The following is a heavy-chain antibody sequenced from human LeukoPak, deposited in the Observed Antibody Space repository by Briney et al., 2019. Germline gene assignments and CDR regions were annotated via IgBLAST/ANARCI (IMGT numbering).Heavy chain of an antibody. CDR1: GGHIDSFF. V-gene: IGHV4-59*08. J-gene: IGHJ4*02. CDR3: ASGAGWLIDY. D-gene: IGHD6-19*01. Sequence: PSETLSLTCTVSGGHIDSFFWNWIRQPPGKGLGWIGYIDNSGRTKYSPPLKSRTTMSRDTSKKQFSLKLTSVTAADTAMYYCASGAGWLIDYWGQGTLVSVSS. CDR2: IDNSGRT.